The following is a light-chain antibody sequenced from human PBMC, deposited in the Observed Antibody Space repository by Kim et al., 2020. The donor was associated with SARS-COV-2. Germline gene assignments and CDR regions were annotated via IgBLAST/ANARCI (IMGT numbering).Light chain of an antibody. V-gene: IGLV3-1*01. Sequence: SYELTQPPSVSVSPGQTANITCSGDKLGDKYTCWYQQKPGQSPVLVIYRDSRRPSGIPERFSGSNSGNTATLTISGTQAMDEADYYCQTWDSSGVFGGGTQLTVL. J-gene: IGLJ2*01. CDR2: RDS. CDR3: QTWDSSGV. CDR1: KLGDKY.